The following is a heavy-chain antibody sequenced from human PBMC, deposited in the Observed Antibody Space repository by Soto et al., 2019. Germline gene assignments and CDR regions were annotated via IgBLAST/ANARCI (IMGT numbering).Heavy chain of an antibody. Sequence: SETLSLTCAVSGGSFTGNNWWTWVRQPPGQGLEWIGEIYRTGSTNYNPSLKSRVTISLDKSENQFSLKVTSLTAADTAVYYCASRDPGTSVDYWGQGTLVTVTS. CDR3: ASRDPGTSVDY. D-gene: IGHD1-7*01. CDR2: IYRTGST. J-gene: IGHJ4*02. V-gene: IGHV4-4*02. CDR1: GGSFTGNNW.